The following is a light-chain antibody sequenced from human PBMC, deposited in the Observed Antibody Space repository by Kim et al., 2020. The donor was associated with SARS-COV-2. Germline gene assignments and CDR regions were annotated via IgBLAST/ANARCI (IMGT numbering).Light chain of an antibody. V-gene: IGLV7-43*01. CDR2: STT. CDR3: LLYYGSGGV. Sequence: QAVVTQEPSLTVSPGGTVTLTCASSTGAVTSGSYPYWLQRKPGQAPRALIYSTTKKHSWTPARLSGSLLGGKAALTLSAVQPEDEAEYYCLLYYGSGGVFGGGTQLTVL. J-gene: IGLJ3*02. CDR1: TGAVTSGSY.